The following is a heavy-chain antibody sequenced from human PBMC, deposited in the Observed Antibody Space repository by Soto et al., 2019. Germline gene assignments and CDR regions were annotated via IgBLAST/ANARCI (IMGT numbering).Heavy chain of an antibody. Sequence: GESLKISCKGSGYSFTSYWIGWVRQMPGKGLEWMGIIYPGDSDTRYSPSFQGQVTISADKSISTAYLQWSSLKASDTAMYYCARHSVFWRSTTDYGMDVWGQGTTVTVSS. CDR1: GYSFTSYW. D-gene: IGHD3-3*01. J-gene: IGHJ6*02. CDR3: ARHSVFWRSTTDYGMDV. V-gene: IGHV5-51*01. CDR2: IYPGDSDT.